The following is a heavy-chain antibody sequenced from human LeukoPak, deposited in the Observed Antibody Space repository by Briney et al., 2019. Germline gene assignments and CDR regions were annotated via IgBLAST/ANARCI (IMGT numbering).Heavy chain of an antibody. CDR2: ISLSGRT. J-gene: IGHJ4*02. CDR1: GXSISRTNW. D-gene: IGHD1-26*01. Sequence: PSETLSLTCDVSGXSISRTNWWSWVRQSPGQGLEWNGEISLSGRTNYNPSLQSRDTMSLDESKNQLSLDLASVTAADTAVYYCSRESGAFSPFGYWGQGTLVTVHS. CDR3: SRESGAFSPFGY. V-gene: IGHV4-4*02.